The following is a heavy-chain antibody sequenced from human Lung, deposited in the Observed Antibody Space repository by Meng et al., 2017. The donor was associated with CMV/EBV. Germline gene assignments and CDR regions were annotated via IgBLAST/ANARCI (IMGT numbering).Heavy chain of an antibody. CDR2: IKQDGSEK. V-gene: IGHV3-7*01. Sequence: GESLKISCAASGFTFSSYWMSWVRQAPGKGLEWVANIKQDGSEKYYVDSVKGRFTISRDNAKNSLYLQMNSLRAEDTAVYYCAREGVFGVVIAGYYGMDVWGKGTTVTVSS. D-gene: IGHD3-3*01. J-gene: IGHJ6*04. CDR1: GFTFSSYW. CDR3: AREGVFGVVIAGYYGMDV.